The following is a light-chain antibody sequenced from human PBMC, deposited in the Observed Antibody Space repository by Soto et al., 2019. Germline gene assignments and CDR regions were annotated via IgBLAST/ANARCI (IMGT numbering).Light chain of an antibody. J-gene: IGKJ5*01. CDR3: QHRSSWPIT. CDR1: QSVKSN. Sequence: EIVMTQSPATLSVSPGERATLSCRASQSVKSNLAWYQQNPGQAPRLLIYDISKRATGIPARFSGSGSATDFTLTVSSLEPEDFAVYYCQHRSSWPITFGQGTRLEIK. V-gene: IGKV3-11*01. CDR2: DIS.